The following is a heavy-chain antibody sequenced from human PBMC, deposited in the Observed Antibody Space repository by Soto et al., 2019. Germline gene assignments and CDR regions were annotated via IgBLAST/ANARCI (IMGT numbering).Heavy chain of an antibody. CDR2: ISGSGGST. CDR1: GVTFSNSV. D-gene: IGHD1-1*01. J-gene: IGHJ4*01. Sequence: PWGSLRISCASSGVTFSNSVMSVVLQATGKGLEWVSAISGSGGSTYSADSVKGRFTISRDNSKNTLYLQMDSLRAEDTAVYYFAEGNDLGCFLSPIAYLDNGTLVPVSS. V-gene: IGHV3-23*01. CDR3: AEGNDLGCFLSPIAY.